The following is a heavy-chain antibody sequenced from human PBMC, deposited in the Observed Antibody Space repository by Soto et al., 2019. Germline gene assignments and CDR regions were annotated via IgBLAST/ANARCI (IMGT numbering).Heavy chain of an antibody. CDR1: GGSFSGYY. CDR3: ARGEWSLVDYYGMDV. V-gene: IGHV4-34*01. J-gene: IGHJ6*02. D-gene: IGHD2-8*02. Sequence: QVQLQQWGAGLLKPSETLSLTCAVYGGSFSGYYWSWIRQPPGKGLEWIGEINHSGSTNYNPSLKSRVAISVDTSKNQFSLRLSSVTAAATAVYYCARGEWSLVDYYGMDVWGQGTTVTVPS. CDR2: INHSGST.